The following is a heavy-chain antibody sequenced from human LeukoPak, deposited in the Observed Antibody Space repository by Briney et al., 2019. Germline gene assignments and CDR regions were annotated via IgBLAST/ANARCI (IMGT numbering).Heavy chain of an antibody. J-gene: IGHJ5*02. D-gene: IGHD3-10*01. CDR1: GGSISSYY. CDR2: IHYSGST. Sequence: PSETLSLTCTVSGGSISSYYWSWIRQPPGKGLEWIGSIHYSGSTNYNPSLKSRVTVSVDTSKNQFSLKLSSVTAADTAVYYCARGGYYGSGNDFRFDPWGQGTLVTVSS. CDR3: ARGGYYGSGNDFRFDP. V-gene: IGHV4-59*01.